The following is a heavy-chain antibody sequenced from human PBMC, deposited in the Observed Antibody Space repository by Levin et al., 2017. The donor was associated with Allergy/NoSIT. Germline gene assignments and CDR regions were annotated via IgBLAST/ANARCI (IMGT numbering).Heavy chain of an antibody. CDR3: ARVPLNYPVNNYFDP. CDR1: GYTFTGHY. V-gene: IGHV1-2*02. D-gene: IGHD5-24*01. J-gene: IGHJ5*02. CDR2: INPNNGDT. Sequence: ASVKVSCKTSGYTFTGHYIHWVRQAPGQGPEWMGWINPNNGDTRYTQKFQGRVTMTRDTSISTAYMELSSLTSDDSAVYYCARVPLNYPVNNYFDPWGQGTLVTVSS.